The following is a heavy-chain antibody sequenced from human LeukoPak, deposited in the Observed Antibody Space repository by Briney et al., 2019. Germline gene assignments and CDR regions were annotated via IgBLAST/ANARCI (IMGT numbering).Heavy chain of an antibody. CDR1: GGSISSYY. CDR3: ARHSIWFDP. D-gene: IGHD2/OR15-2a*01. J-gene: IGHJ5*02. V-gene: IGHV4-59*08. Sequence: PSEALCLTCTVSGGSISSYYWSWIRQPPGEGLEWIGYIYYSGSTNYNPSLKSRVTISVDTSKNQFSLKLSSVTAADTAVYYCARHSIWFDPWGQGTLVTVSS. CDR2: IYYSGST.